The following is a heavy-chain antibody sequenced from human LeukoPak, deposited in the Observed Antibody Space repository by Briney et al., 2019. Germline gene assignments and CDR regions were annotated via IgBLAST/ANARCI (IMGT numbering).Heavy chain of an antibody. Sequence: GASVKVSCKVSGYTLTELSMHWVRQAPGKGLEWMGGFDPEDGETIYAQKFQGRVTMTEDTSTDTAYMELRSLRSDDTAVYYCARDRQQLVFPYYYYYGMDVWGQGTTVTVSS. CDR1: GYTLTELS. D-gene: IGHD6-13*01. J-gene: IGHJ6*02. CDR2: FDPEDGET. V-gene: IGHV1-24*01. CDR3: ARDRQQLVFPYYYYYGMDV.